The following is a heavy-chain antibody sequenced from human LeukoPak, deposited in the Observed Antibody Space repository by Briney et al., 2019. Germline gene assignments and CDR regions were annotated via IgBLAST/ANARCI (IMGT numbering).Heavy chain of an antibody. CDR3: AREGSYYYGMDV. CDR1: GFTFSNYA. Sequence: GGSVRLSCAASGFTFSNYAMSWVRQPPGKGLEWVSAVSNSGGSTYSADSVRGRFTISRDNSKNTLYLQMNSLRAEDTAVYYCAREGSYYYGMDVWGQGTTVTVSS. J-gene: IGHJ6*02. V-gene: IGHV3-23*01. CDR2: VSNSGGST. D-gene: IGHD3-10*01.